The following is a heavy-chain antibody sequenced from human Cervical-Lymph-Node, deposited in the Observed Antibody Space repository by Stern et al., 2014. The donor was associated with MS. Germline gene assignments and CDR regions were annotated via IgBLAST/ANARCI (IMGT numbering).Heavy chain of an antibody. J-gene: IGHJ5*02. CDR2: SFPVCGTS. D-gene: IGHD6-13*01. CDR3: ALSSETSDRWYSLGYDL. V-gene: IGHV1-69*01. Sequence: QLVQSGAAVTKPGSSEKVSCKASGGTFSKFPSSWVRQAPGQGLEWMGGSFPVCGTSPYTEEFGGRVTITADVSTSTVYMELSSLRSDDTAVYYCALSSETSDRWYSLGYDLWGQGTLVTVSS. CDR1: GGTFSKFP.